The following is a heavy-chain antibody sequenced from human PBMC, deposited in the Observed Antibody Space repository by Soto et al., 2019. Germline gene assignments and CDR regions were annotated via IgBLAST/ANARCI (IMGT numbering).Heavy chain of an antibody. Sequence: EVHLVESGGGLVQPGGSLRLSCAASGFTFSSYWMNWVRQAPGKGLEWVANIKQDGSETYYVDSVKGRFTISRDNAKNPLYLQMNSLRLEDTAVYYCARSPAPDDYWGQGTLVTVSS. CDR1: GFTFSSYW. D-gene: IGHD3-10*01. CDR3: ARSPAPDDY. J-gene: IGHJ4*02. CDR2: IKQDGSET. V-gene: IGHV3-7*01.